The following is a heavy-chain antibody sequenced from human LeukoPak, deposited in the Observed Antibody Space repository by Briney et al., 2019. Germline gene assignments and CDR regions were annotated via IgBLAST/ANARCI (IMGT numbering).Heavy chain of an antibody. CDR3: ARVNPQRPDCSSTSCFVDAFDI. V-gene: IGHV3-21*01. CDR1: GFTFSSYS. CDR2: ISSSNSYI. Sequence: GGSLRPSCAASGFTFSSYSMNWGRQAPGEGPEWVSSISSSNSYIYYADSVKGRFTISRDNAKNSLYLQMNSLRAEDTAVYYCARVNPQRPDCSSTSCFVDAFDIWGQGTMDTVSP. D-gene: IGHD2-2*01. J-gene: IGHJ3*02.